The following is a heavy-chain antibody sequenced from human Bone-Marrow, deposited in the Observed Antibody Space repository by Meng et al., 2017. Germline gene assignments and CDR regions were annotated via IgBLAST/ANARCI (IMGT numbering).Heavy chain of an antibody. CDR2: IYYSGST. J-gene: IGHJ4*02. V-gene: IGHV4-61*01. D-gene: IGHD5-24*01. CDR1: GGSVSSGSYY. Sequence: GSLRLSCTVSGGSVSSGSYYWSWIRQPPGKGLEWIGYIYYSGSTNYNPSLKSRVTISVDTSKNQFSLKLSSVTAADTAVYYCARVGGGRDGYFDYWGQGTLVTVSS. CDR3: ARVGGGRDGYFDY.